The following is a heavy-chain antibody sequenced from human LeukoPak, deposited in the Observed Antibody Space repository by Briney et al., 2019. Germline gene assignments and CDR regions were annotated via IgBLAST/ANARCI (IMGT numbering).Heavy chain of an antibody. D-gene: IGHD6-13*01. CDR3: AKDRRQQLVSFFDY. Sequence: QSGGSLRLSCAASGFTFGSYGMHWVRQAPGKGLEWVAVISYDGSNKYYADSVKGRFTISRDTSKNTLYLEMNSLKAEDTAMYYCAKDRRQQLVSFFDYWGQGTLVTVSS. CDR2: ISYDGSNK. V-gene: IGHV3-30*18. CDR1: GFTFGSYG. J-gene: IGHJ4*02.